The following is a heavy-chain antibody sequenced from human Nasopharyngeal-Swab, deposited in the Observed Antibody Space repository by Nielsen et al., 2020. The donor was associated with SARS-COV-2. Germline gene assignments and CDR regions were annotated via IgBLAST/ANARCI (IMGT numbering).Heavy chain of an antibody. D-gene: IGHD6-13*01. Sequence: GDSLKISCAASGFTFSSYWLSWVRQAPGKGLEWVANIKQDGSEKYYVDSVKGRFTISRDNAKNSLYLQMNSLRAEDTAVYYCARLAKIWGQQLAYYYYYGMDVWGQGTTVTVSS. CDR3: ARLAKIWGQQLAYYYYYGMDV. CDR1: GFTFSSYW. V-gene: IGHV3-7*01. J-gene: IGHJ6*02. CDR2: IKQDGSEK.